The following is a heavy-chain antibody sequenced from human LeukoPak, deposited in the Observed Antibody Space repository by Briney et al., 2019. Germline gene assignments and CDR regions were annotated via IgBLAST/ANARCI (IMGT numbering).Heavy chain of an antibody. CDR3: TRGGFGLSADF. CDR2: MNPNSGNT. V-gene: IGHV1-8*03. Sequence: ASVKVSCKASGYTFTTYDINWVRQATGQGPEWMGWMNPNSGNTGYAQKFQGRVTITRSTSISTAYMELSSLRSEDTAVYYCTRGGFGLSADFWGQGTLVTVSS. D-gene: IGHD3/OR15-3a*01. J-gene: IGHJ4*02. CDR1: GYTFTTYD.